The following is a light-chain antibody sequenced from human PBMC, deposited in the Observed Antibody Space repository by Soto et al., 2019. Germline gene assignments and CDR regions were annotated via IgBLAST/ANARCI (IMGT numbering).Light chain of an antibody. CDR1: SSDVGGYNY. V-gene: IGLV2-23*01. CDR2: EGN. Sequence: QSALTQPPSASGSPGQSVAISCTGTSSDVGGYNYVSWYQQHPGKAPKLMIYEGNKRPSGVSNRFSGSKSGNTASLTISGLQAEDEADYYCSANAGGSTLVFGGGTKLTVL. J-gene: IGLJ2*01. CDR3: SANAGGSTLV.